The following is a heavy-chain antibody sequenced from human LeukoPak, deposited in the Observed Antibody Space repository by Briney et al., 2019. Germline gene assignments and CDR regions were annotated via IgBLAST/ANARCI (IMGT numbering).Heavy chain of an antibody. CDR2: ISHSGRT. D-gene: IGHD2-8*01. CDR1: GGSISSYY. CDR3: AGPGLYRLDY. Sequence: PSETLSLTCTVSGGSISSYYWSWIRQPPGKGLEWIGEISHSGRTNYNPSLKSRVTISVDTSKNQLSLKLSSVTAADTAVYYCAGPGLYRLDYWGQGTLVTVSS. J-gene: IGHJ4*02. V-gene: IGHV4-34*01.